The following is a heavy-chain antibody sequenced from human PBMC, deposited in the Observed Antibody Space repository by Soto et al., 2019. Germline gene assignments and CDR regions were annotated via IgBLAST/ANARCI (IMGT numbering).Heavy chain of an antibody. CDR2: ISAYSGST. CDR1: GYTFTSYG. CDR3: ARSIAAAGDFDY. D-gene: IGHD6-13*01. V-gene: IGHV1-18*01. Sequence: QVQLVQSGAEVKKPGASVKVSCKASGYTFTSYGISWVRQAPGQGLEWMGWISAYSGSTNYAQKLQGRVTMTTDTSTSTAYRELRSLRSDDTAVYYCARSIAAAGDFDYWGQGTLVTVSS. J-gene: IGHJ4*02.